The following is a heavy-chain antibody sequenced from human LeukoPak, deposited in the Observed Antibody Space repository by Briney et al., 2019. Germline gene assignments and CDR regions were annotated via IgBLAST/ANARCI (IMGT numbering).Heavy chain of an antibody. Sequence: SETLSLTCTVSGGSISSYYWSWIRQPPGKGLEWIGYIYYSGSTNYNPSLKSRVTISVDTSKSQFSLKLSSVTAADTAVYYCARHHRLRYYDLPNWFDPWGQGTLVTVSS. D-gene: IGHD3-3*01. CDR3: ARHHRLRYYDLPNWFDP. CDR1: GGSISSYY. CDR2: IYYSGST. J-gene: IGHJ5*02. V-gene: IGHV4-59*01.